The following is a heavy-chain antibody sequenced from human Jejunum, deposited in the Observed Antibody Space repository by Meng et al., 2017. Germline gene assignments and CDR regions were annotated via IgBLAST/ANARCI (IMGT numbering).Heavy chain of an antibody. J-gene: IGHJ3*02. Sequence: ASVKVSCKTSGYTFTRNSIHWVRQAPGQGLEWMGVIDPSGGSTNYAQKFENRVIMTRDTSTGTAYMELSSLRSEDTAMYYCARIKGVLTGYSVDALDIWGQGTMVTVSS. V-gene: IGHV1-46*01. D-gene: IGHD3-9*01. CDR3: ARIKGVLTGYSVDALDI. CDR2: IDPSGGST. CDR1: GYTFTRNS.